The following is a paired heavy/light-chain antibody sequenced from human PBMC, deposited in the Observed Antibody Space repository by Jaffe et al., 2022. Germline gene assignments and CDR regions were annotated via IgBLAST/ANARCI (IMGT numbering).Heavy chain of an antibody. J-gene: IGHJ5*02. D-gene: IGHD5-18*01. CDR3: AKDETWIKLFLS. CDR2: IGGSGDTT. CDR1: GFTFSNYV. Sequence: EVQLLESGGGLVQPGGSLRLSCAASGFTFSNYVMTWVRQAPGKGLEWVSAIGGSGDTTYYVDSVKGRFTISRDNSQNTVYLQMNSLRADDTAVYFCAKDETWIKLFLSWGQGTQVTVSS. V-gene: IGHV3-23*01.
Light chain of an antibody. CDR3: GTWDSSLGAGV. CDR2: DNN. V-gene: IGLV1-51*01. CDR1: SSNIGNNY. J-gene: IGLJ3*02. Sequence: QSVLTQPPSVSAAPGQKVTISCSGSSSNIGNNYVSWYQQLPGTAPKVLIYDNNKRPSGIPDRFSGSKSGTSATLGITGLQTGDEADYYCGTWDSSLGAGVFGGGTKLTVL.